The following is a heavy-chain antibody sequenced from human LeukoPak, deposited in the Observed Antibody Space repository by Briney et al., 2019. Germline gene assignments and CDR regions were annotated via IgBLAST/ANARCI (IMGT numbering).Heavy chain of an antibody. V-gene: IGHV3-30*04. CDR2: ISYDGSNK. Sequence: PGGSLRLSCAASGFTFGSYAMHWVRQAPGKGLEWVAVISYDGSNKYYADSVKGRFTISRDNSKNTLYLQMNSLRAEDTAVYYCARAGYNWNYVSDWGQGTLVTVSS. CDR1: GFTFGSYA. D-gene: IGHD1-7*01. CDR3: ARAGYNWNYVSD. J-gene: IGHJ4*02.